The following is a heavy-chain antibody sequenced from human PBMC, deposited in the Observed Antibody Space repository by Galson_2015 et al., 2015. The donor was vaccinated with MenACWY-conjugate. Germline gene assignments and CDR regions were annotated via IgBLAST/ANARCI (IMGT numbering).Heavy chain of an antibody. CDR1: GDRVSSHSAA. CDR3: EREAPRYDP. V-gene: IGHV6-1*01. Sequence: CAISGDRVSSHSAAWNWIKQSPSRGLEWLGRTYCRSKCYSDYAVSVKGRISISPDTSKNQFSLKLNSVTPEDTDVYYCEREAPRYDPWGQGTLVTVSS. CDR2: TYCRSKCYS. J-gene: IGHJ5*02.